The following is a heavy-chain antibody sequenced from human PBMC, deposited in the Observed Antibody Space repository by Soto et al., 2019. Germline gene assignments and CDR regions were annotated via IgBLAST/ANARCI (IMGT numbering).Heavy chain of an antibody. CDR3: ARDLRAVGMASRFDP. Sequence: QVQLVESGGGLVKPGGSLRLSCAASGFTFGDYYMTWIRQAPGKGLEWVSFIGNRGTGIYYADSVKGRFTIFRDNAKNLFYLQMNSLRAEDTAMYYCARDLRAVGMASRFDPWGQGTLVTVSS. CDR2: IGNRGTGI. V-gene: IGHV3-11*01. CDR1: GFTFGDYY. D-gene: IGHD6-13*01. J-gene: IGHJ5*02.